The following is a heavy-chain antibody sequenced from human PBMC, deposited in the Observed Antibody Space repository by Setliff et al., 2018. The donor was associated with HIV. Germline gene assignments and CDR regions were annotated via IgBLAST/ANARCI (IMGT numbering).Heavy chain of an antibody. D-gene: IGHD6-6*01. CDR3: ARGWHSTSPNSYFDY. CDR1: GNTFTGYY. Sequence: ASVKVSCKACGNTFTGYYINWVRQAPGQGLEWMGWINPNSGGTNYVQKFQGRVTISRDTPATTVYMELSSLRSDDMAVHYCARGWHSTSPNSYFDYWGQGSLVTVSS. CDR2: INPNSGGT. J-gene: IGHJ4*02. V-gene: IGHV1-2*02.